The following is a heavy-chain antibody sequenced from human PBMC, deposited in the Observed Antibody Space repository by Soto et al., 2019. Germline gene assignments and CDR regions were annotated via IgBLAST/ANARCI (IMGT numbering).Heavy chain of an antibody. V-gene: IGHV5-51*01. Sequence: GESLKISCQGSGYSFTSNWIGWARQMPGKGLEWMGIINPADSDIKYSPSFQGQVTISADKSIGTAYLQWSSLKASDTAMYYCARHQRDDASRKIDCWGQGTLVTVYS. CDR1: GYSFTSNW. CDR2: INPADSDI. D-gene: IGHD3-16*01. CDR3: ARHQRDDASRKIDC. J-gene: IGHJ1*01.